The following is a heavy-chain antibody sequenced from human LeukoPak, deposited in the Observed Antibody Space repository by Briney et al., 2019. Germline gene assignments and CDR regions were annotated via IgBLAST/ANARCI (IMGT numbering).Heavy chain of an antibody. D-gene: IGHD6-19*01. Sequence: SETLSLTCTVSGASINSRRSYWGWIRQPPGKGLEWIGSIFYSGSTYYNPALKNRVTISVDMSRNQFSLKLSSVTAADTAVYYCARDRPAYSNGRAYGMDVWGQGTTVTVSS. CDR1: GASINSRRSY. V-gene: IGHV4-39*07. CDR3: ARDRPAYSNGRAYGMDV. J-gene: IGHJ6*02. CDR2: IFYSGST.